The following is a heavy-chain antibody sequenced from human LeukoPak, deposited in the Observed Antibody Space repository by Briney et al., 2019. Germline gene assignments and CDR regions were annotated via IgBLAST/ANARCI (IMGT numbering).Heavy chain of an antibody. CDR2: INPNDGDT. Sequence: ASVKVSCKASGYTFTDYYMHWVRQAPGEGFEWMGWINPNDGDTNYAQKFQGRVTMTRDTSISTAHMEVSRLRSDDTAVYYCARANFLYCSSTTCLFDYWGQGTLVTVSS. CDR3: ARANFLYCSSTTCLFDY. J-gene: IGHJ4*02. D-gene: IGHD2-2*01. V-gene: IGHV1-2*02. CDR1: GYTFTDYY.